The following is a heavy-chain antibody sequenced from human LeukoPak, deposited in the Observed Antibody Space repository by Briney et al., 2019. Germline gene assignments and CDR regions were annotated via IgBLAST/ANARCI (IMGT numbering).Heavy chain of an antibody. J-gene: IGHJ4*02. V-gene: IGHV3-23*01. CDR2: ISGSGIST. D-gene: IGHD5-12*01. CDR1: GFTFNIFA. Sequence: PGGSLRLSCAASGFTFNIFAMNWVRQASGRGLEWVSAISGSGISTYYADSVKGRFTISRDNSKNTLYLQINSLRAEDTAAYFCAKDQHGYDKPIDYWGQGTLVTVSS. CDR3: AKDQHGYDKPIDY.